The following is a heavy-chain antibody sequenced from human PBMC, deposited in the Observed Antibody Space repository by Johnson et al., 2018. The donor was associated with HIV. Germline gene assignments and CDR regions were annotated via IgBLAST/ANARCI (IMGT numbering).Heavy chain of an antibody. J-gene: IGHJ3*01. CDR2: ISYDGSNK. V-gene: IGHV3-30-3*01. CDR3: ARVPNDAFDL. Sequence: QVLLVESGGGVVQPGRSLRLSCAASGFTFSSYAMHWVRQAPGKGLEWVAVISYDGSNKYYADSVKGRFTISRDNYKNTLYLQMNSLRAEDTAVYYCARVPNDAFDLWGQGTMVTVSS. CDR1: GFTFSSYA.